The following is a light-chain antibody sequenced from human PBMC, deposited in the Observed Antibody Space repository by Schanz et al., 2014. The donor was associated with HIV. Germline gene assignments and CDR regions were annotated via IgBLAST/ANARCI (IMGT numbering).Light chain of an antibody. J-gene: IGLJ1*01. CDR1: SMAFSSSNF. CDR2: DVT. Sequence: QSALTQPTSVSGSPGQSITISCTGASMAFSSSNFVSWYQQHPGEAPRLIIYDVTSRPSGVSARFSGSKSGNTASLTISGLQAEDEAEYYCCSYAGSYPPLYVFGTGTKLTVL. CDR3: CSYAGSYPPLYV. V-gene: IGLV2-14*03.